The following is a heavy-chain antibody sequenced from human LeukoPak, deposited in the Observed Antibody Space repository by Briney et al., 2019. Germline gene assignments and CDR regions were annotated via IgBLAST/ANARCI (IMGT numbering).Heavy chain of an antibody. Sequence: GGSLRLSCAASGFTFSSYGMHWVRQAPGKGLEWVAVIWYDGSNKYYADSVKGRFTISRDNAKNSLYLQMNSLRAEDTAVYYCARAVAGDYWGQGTLVTVSS. D-gene: IGHD6-19*01. CDR1: GFTFSSYG. CDR3: ARAVAGDY. CDR2: IWYDGSNK. V-gene: IGHV3-33*01. J-gene: IGHJ4*02.